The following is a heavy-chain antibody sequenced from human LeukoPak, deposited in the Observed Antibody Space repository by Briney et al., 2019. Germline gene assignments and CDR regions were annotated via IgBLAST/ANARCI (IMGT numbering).Heavy chain of an antibody. J-gene: IGHJ5*02. CDR2: IYPGDSYT. CDR3: ARLVAYYDSSPNWFDP. V-gene: IGHV5-51*01. CDR1: GYSFTSYW. D-gene: IGHD3-22*01. Sequence: GESLKISCKGSGYSFTSYWIGWVRQMPGKGLEWMGIIYPGDSYTRYSPSFQGQVTISADKSISTAYLQWSSLKASDTAMYYCARLVAYYDSSPNWFDPWGQGTLVTVSS.